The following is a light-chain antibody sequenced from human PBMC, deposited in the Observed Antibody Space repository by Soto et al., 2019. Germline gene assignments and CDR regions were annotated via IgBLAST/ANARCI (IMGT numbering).Light chain of an antibody. CDR1: SSNIGGNS. CDR2: DDN. CDR3: GSWDSSLSAYV. Sequence: QSVLTQPPSVSAAPGQKVTRSCSGSSSNIGGNSVSLYQQLPGTAPKLLIYDDNKRPSGIPDRFSGSKSGTSATLGITGFQTGDEADYYCGSWDSSLSAYVFGTGTKVTVL. J-gene: IGLJ1*01. V-gene: IGLV1-51*01.